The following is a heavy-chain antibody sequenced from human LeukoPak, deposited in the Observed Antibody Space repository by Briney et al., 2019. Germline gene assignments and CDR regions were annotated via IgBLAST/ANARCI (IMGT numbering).Heavy chain of an antibody. Sequence: GGSLRLSCAASGFTVSNNYMSWVRQAPGKGLEWVSVIYSRGTTYYADSVKGRFTISRDNSKNTLYLQMNSLRAEDTAVYYCAKLIVVVIATRYYFDYWGQGTLVTVSS. J-gene: IGHJ4*02. CDR3: AKLIVVVIATRYYFDY. CDR2: IYSRGTT. D-gene: IGHD2-21*01. V-gene: IGHV3-53*01. CDR1: GFTVSNNY.